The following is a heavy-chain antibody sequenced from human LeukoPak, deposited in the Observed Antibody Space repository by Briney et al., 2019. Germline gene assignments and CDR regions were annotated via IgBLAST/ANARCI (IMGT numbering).Heavy chain of an antibody. D-gene: IGHD6-13*01. Sequence: ASVKVSCKASGGTFSSYAISWVRQAPGQGLEWMGGIIPIFGTANYAQKFQGRVTITADKSTSTAYMELSSLRSEDTAVYYCARDGSRSSSWYGYYYYMDVWGKGTTVTVS. CDR3: ARDGSRSSSWYGYYYYMDV. CDR2: IIPIFGTA. V-gene: IGHV1-69*06. CDR1: GGTFSSYA. J-gene: IGHJ6*03.